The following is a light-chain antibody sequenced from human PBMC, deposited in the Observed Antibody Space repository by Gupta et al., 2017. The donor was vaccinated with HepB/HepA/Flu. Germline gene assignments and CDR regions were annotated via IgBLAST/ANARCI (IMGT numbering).Light chain of an antibody. CDR2: AAY. V-gene: IGKV1D-12*01. J-gene: IGKJ5*01. CDR1: QNIGNY. CDR3: QQANYLPLT. Sequence: DIQITQSPSSLSASVGDRVTFACRASQNIGNYFAWYQQKPGKAPKLVIWAAYTLHTGVPSRFSGNRSGTDYTLTINSLQPEDFANYYCQQANYLPLTFGQGTRVEIK.